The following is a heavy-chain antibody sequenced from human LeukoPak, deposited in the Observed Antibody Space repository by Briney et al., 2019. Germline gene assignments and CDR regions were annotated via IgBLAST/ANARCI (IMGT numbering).Heavy chain of an antibody. CDR2: INHSGST. Sequence: SETQSLTCAVYGGSFSGYYWSWIRQPPGKGLEWIGVINHSGSTNYNPSLKSRVTISVDTSKNQFSLKLSSVTAADTAVYYCARAWVGYSSSPASYNWFDPWGQGTLVTVSS. D-gene: IGHD6-6*01. CDR3: ARAWVGYSSSPASYNWFDP. CDR1: GGSFSGYY. J-gene: IGHJ5*02. V-gene: IGHV4-34*01.